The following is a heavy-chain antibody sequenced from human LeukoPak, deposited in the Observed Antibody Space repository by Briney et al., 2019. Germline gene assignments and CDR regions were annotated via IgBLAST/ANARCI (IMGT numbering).Heavy chain of an antibody. J-gene: IGHJ6*02. Sequence: GASVKVSCKASGGTFSSYASSWVRQAPGHGLEWMGRIIPILGIANYAQKFQGRVTITADKSTSTAYMEPSSLRSEDTAVYYCARDCGYSYGTWGYYYYYYGMDVWGQGTTVTVSS. V-gene: IGHV1-69*04. CDR1: GGTFSSYA. D-gene: IGHD5-18*01. CDR2: IIPILGIA. CDR3: ARDCGYSYGTWGYYYYYYGMDV.